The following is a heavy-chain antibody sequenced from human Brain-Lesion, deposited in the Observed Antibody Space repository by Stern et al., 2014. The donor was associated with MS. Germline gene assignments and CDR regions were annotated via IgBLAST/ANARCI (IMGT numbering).Heavy chain of an antibody. V-gene: IGHV1-2*02. CDR1: GYIFTGYY. CDR3: ARDQRGITIFGVVTDYYYLGMDV. CDR2: IKPNTGGT. D-gene: IGHD3-3*01. J-gene: IGHJ6*02. Sequence: VQLVESGAEVKKPGASVKVSCKTSGYIFTGYYIHWVRQAPGQGLEGMAWIKPNTGGTKYAQKFQGRVTMSRDPSISTAYVELSSLTSDDTAVYYCARDQRGITIFGVVTDYYYLGMDVWGQGTTVTVSS.